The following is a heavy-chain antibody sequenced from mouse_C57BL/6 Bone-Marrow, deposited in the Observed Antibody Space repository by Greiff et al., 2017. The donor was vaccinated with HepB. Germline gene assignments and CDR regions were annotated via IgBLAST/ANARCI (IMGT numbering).Heavy chain of an antibody. Sequence: VQLKQSGPELVKPGASVKISCKASGYTFTDYYMNWVKQSHGKSLEWIGDINPNNGGTSYNQKFKGKATLTVDKSSSTAYMELRSLTSEDSAVYYCARRDLLVFDYWGQGTTLTVSS. CDR3: ARRDLLVFDY. V-gene: IGHV1-26*01. D-gene: IGHD2-1*01. J-gene: IGHJ2*01. CDR1: GYTFTDYY. CDR2: INPNNGGT.